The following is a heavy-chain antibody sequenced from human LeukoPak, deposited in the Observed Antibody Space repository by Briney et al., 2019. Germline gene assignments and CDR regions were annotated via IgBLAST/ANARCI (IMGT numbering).Heavy chain of an antibody. CDR3: ARGLSYSYGSFNWFDP. Sequence: SCKASGYTFTSYGMHWVRQAPGKGLEWVAVISYDGSNKYYADSVKGRFTISRDNSKNTLYLQMNSLRAEDTAVYYCARGLSYSYGSFNWFDPWGQGTLVTVSS. CDR1: GYTFTSYG. J-gene: IGHJ5*02. D-gene: IGHD5-18*01. V-gene: IGHV3-30*03. CDR2: ISYDGSNK.